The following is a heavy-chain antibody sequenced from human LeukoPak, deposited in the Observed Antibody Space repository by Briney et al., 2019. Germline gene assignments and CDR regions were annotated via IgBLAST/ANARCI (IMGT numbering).Heavy chain of an antibody. V-gene: IGHV1-18*01. CDR3: ARKGNYYGSGSHDY. Sequence: GASVKVSCKASGYTFTSYGISWVRQAPGQGLEWMGWISAYNGNTNYAQNLQGRVTMTTDTSTSTAYMELRSLRSDDTAVYYCARKGNYYGSGSHDYWGQGTLVTVSS. D-gene: IGHD3-10*01. CDR1: GYTFTSYG. CDR2: ISAYNGNT. J-gene: IGHJ4*02.